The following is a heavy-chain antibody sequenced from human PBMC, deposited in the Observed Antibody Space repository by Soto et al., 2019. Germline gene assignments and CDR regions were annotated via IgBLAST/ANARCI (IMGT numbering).Heavy chain of an antibody. J-gene: IGHJ2*01. D-gene: IGHD2-2*01. CDR2: ITWNGGNT. CDR1: GFRLDDYN. Sequence: PGGSLRLSCAASGFRLDDYNIHWVRQAPGKGLEWVSLITWNGGNTYYADSVKGRFTISRDGTTKSVSLQMNSLRAEDTAVYYCARDPEGLLPAAGPFDLWGRGTLVTV. CDR3: ARDPEGLLPAAGPFDL. V-gene: IGHV3-43*01.